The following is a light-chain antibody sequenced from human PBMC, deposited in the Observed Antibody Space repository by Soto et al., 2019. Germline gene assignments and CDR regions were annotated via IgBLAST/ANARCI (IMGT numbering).Light chain of an antibody. CDR1: QTISTS. CDR2: AAS. Sequence: DIQMTQSPSSLSASLGDRVTISCRASQTISTSLNWYQQKPGKAPKLLIFAASILQGGVPSRFSGSGSGTDFTLTISSXQPEDFATYYCQQSYSNPRTFGQGTKVDTK. CDR3: QQSYSNPRT. V-gene: IGKV1-39*01. J-gene: IGKJ1*01.